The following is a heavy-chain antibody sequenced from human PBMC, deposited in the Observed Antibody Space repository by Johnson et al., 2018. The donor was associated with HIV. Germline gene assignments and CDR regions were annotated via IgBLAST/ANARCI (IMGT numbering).Heavy chain of an antibody. J-gene: IGHJ3*02. V-gene: IGHV3-7*03. CDR3: ATLNGHAFDI. CDR1: GFTFSTYW. CDR2: IKHDGSDK. Sequence: VQLVESGGGLVQPGGSLRLSCAASGFTFSTYWMSWVRQAPGKGLEWVANIKHDGSDKYFVDSLKGRFIISRDNAKNSLYLQMNSLRAEDTAVYYCATLNGHAFDIWGQGTMVSVSS.